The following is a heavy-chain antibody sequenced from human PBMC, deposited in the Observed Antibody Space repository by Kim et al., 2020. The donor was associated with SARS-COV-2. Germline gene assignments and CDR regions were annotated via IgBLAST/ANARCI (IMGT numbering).Heavy chain of an antibody. CDR3: ARDRIDYGSGYYYYYGMDV. V-gene: IGHV3-53*01. Sequence: RFTISRDNSKNTLYLQMNSLRAEDTAVYYCARDRIDYGSGYYYYYGMDVWGQGTTVTVSS. J-gene: IGHJ6*02. D-gene: IGHD3-10*01.